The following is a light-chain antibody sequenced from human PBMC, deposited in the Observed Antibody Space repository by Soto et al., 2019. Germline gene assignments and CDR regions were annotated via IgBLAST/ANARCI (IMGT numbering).Light chain of an antibody. CDR1: SRDVGAYDY. Sequence: QFALTQPASVSGSPGQSISISCTGTSRDVGAYDYVSWYLQYPDKAPQLLIYSVDHRPSGVSSRFSGSKSGNTASLTISGLQAEDEGDYYCCSYADGSIYFFGTGTKVTVL. V-gene: IGLV2-14*03. CDR2: SVD. CDR3: CSYADGSIYF. J-gene: IGLJ1*01.